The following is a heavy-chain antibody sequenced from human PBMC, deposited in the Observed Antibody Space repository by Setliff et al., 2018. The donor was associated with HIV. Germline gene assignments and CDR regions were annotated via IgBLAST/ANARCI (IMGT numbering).Heavy chain of an antibody. V-gene: IGHV5-51*01. CDR1: GYTFSTNA. J-gene: IGHJ3*02. CDR3: ARHRHTAAGTLDAFDI. Sequence: KVSCKAFGYTFSTNAIHWVRQMPGKGLEWMGIIHPVDSDTRYSPSFQGQVTISADKSISTAYLQWSTLKASDTAIYYCARHRHTAAGTLDAFDIWGQGTVVTVSS. CDR2: IHPVDSDT. D-gene: IGHD6-13*01.